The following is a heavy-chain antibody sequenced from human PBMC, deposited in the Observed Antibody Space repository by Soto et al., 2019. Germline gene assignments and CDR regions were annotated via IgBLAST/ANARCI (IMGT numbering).Heavy chain of an antibody. CDR2: IYPGDSDT. CDR3: ARQLPYYYDSSGARENWFDP. V-gene: IGHV5-51*01. D-gene: IGHD3-22*01. Sequence: PGESLKISCKGSGYSFTSYWIGWVRQMPGKGLEWMGIIYPGDSDTRYSPSFQGQVTISADKPISTAYLQWSSLKASDTAMYYCARQLPYYYDSSGARENWFDPWGQGTLVTVSS. J-gene: IGHJ5*02. CDR1: GYSFTSYW.